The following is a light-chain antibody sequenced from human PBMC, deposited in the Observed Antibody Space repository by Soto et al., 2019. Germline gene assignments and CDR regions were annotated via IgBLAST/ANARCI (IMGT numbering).Light chain of an antibody. CDR1: QSVTSTY. Sequence: EIVLTQSPGTLSSSPGERATLSCRASQSVTSTYLAWYQQKPGQAPRLLIYGASNRATGIPDRFSGSGSGTEFTLTISRLEPEDFAVYYCQHYGSPSRTFGQGTKVDI. V-gene: IGKV3-20*01. CDR3: QHYGSPSRT. J-gene: IGKJ1*01. CDR2: GAS.